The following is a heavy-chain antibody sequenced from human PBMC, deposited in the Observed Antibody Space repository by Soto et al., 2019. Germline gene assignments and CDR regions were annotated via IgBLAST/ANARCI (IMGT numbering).Heavy chain of an antibody. CDR1: GFTFTNYA. J-gene: IGHJ1*01. Sequence: GGSLRLSCEPSGFTFTNYAMNWVRQAPGKALEWVSVISDSGGGTHYADSVKGRFAISRDNSKTTLYLQMSSLRDEDTAVYYCAKDXIDSSFRALSTTPHFQHCGQGTLVSVSS. CDR3: AKDXIDSSFRALSTTPHFQH. V-gene: IGHV3-23*01. D-gene: IGHD3-10*01. CDR2: ISDSGGGT.